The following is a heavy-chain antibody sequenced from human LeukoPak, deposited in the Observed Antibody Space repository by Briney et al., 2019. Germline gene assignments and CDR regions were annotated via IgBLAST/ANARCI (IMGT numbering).Heavy chain of an antibody. CDR2: IYTSGST. Sequence: SETLSLTCTVSGGSISSYYWSWIRQPPGKGLEWIGYIYTSGSTNYNPSLKSRVTISVDTSKNQFSLKLSSVTAADTAVYYCARLAAAGTSWFDPWGQGTLVTVSS. CDR3: ARLAAAGTSWFDP. CDR1: GGSISSYY. D-gene: IGHD6-13*01. V-gene: IGHV4-4*09. J-gene: IGHJ5*02.